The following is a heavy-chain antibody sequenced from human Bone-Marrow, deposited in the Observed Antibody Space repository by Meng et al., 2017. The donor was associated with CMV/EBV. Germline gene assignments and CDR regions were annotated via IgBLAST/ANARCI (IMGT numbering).Heavy chain of an antibody. J-gene: IGHJ6*02. CDR2: ISDSGHNT. Sequence: GGSLRLSCAASGFIFSSYAMNWVRQAPGKGLEWVSAISDSGHNTYYADSVKGRFTISRDNSKNTLYLHMNSLRAEDTAVYYCAKAVAEDCSSTSCYDYGANPYGKHYYGLDVWGQGTTVTVSS. CDR3: AKAVAEDCSSTSCYDYGANPYGKHYYGLDV. V-gene: IGHV3-23*01. CDR1: GFIFSSYA. D-gene: IGHD2-2*01.